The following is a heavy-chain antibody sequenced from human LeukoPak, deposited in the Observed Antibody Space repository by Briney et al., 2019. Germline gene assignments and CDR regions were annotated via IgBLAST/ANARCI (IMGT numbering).Heavy chain of an antibody. CDR2: IYSNGVT. Sequence: SETLSLTCTVSGGSITGYYCSWIRQSPGKGLEWIGQIYSNGVTNYNPSLRNQVTMSVDTSKNQFSLRLSSVSAADTAVYCCARHDSYGDANWFDPWGQGTVVTVSS. V-gene: IGHV4-59*08. J-gene: IGHJ5*02. CDR1: GGSITGYY. CDR3: ARHDSYGDANWFDP. D-gene: IGHD4-17*01.